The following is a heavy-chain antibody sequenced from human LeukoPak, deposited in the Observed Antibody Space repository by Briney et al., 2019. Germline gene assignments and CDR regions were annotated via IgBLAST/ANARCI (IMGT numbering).Heavy chain of an antibody. CDR2: ITSRSGTK. D-gene: IGHD3-3*01. J-gene: IGHJ4*02. CDR1: GFTFSTYS. CDR3: AKVSPYYDFWSGYYYFDY. Sequence: GGSLRLSCAASGFTFSTYSMNWVRQAPGKGLEWVSYITSRSGTKFYADSVKGRFTISRDNAENSMYLQMNSLRAEDTAVYYCAKVSPYYDFWSGYYYFDYWGQGTLVTVSS. V-gene: IGHV3-48*01.